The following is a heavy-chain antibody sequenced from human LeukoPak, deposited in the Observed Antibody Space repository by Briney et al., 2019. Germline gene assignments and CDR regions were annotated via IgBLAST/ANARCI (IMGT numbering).Heavy chain of an antibody. D-gene: IGHD2-2*01. J-gene: IGHJ4*02. CDR2: ISYDGRNE. CDR3: ARQDCSPSCYLAY. Sequence: GGSLRHSCAASGFTFSGHAMHWARQTPGKGLEWVAVISYDGRNEYYADSVKGRFTISRDNSKNTLFLQMNSLRAEDTALYYCARQDCSPSCYLAYWGQGTLVTVSS. CDR1: GFTFSGHA. V-gene: IGHV3-30*04.